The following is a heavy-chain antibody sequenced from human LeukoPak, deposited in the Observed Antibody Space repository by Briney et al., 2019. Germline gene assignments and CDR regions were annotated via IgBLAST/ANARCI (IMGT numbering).Heavy chain of an antibody. Sequence: GGSLRLSFAASGFTFSSYGMHWVRQAPGKGLEWVAVIWYDGSNKYYADSVKGRFTISRDNSKNTLYLQMNSLRAEDTAMYYCARGEGGYSYGVDCWGQGTLVTVSS. CDR2: IWYDGSNK. CDR3: ARGEGGYSYGVDC. J-gene: IGHJ4*02. V-gene: IGHV3-33*01. CDR1: GFTFSSYG. D-gene: IGHD5-18*01.